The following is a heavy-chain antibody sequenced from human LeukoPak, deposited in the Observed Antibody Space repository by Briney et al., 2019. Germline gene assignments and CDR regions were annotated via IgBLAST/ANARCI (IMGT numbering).Heavy chain of an antibody. CDR1: GGSISSSSYY. CDR3: ARCTMVRGVRAFDI. CDR2: INHSGST. Sequence: SETLSLTCTVSGGSISSSSYYWSWIRQPPGKGLEWIGEINHSGSTNYNPSLKSRVTISVDTSKNQFSLKLSSVTAADTAVYYCARCTMVRGVRAFDIWGQGTMVTVSS. V-gene: IGHV4-39*07. D-gene: IGHD3-10*01. J-gene: IGHJ3*02.